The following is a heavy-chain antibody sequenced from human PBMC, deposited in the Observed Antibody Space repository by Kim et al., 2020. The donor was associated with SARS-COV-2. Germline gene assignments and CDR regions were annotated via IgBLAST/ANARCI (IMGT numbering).Heavy chain of an antibody. CDR1: GGSISSYY. Sequence: SETLSLTCTVSGGSISSYYWSWIRQPPGKGLEWIGYIYYSGSTNYNPSLKSRVTISVDTSKNQFSLKLSSVTAADTAVYYCASTMYYYGSGSYYKYYYYMDVWGKGTTVTVSS. V-gene: IGHV4-59*08. D-gene: IGHD3-10*01. CDR3: ASTMYYYGSGSYYKYYYYMDV. CDR2: IYYSGST. J-gene: IGHJ6*03.